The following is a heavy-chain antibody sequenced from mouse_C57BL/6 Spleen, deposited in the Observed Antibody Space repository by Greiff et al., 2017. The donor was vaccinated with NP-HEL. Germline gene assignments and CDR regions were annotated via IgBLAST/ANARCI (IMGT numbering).Heavy chain of an antibody. D-gene: IGHD2-2*01. CDR3: ARGYGYDGAMDD. CDR1: GYTFTSYW. CDR2: IYPGSGST. V-gene: IGHV1-55*01. Sequence: QVQLQQPGAELVKPGASVKMSCKASGYTFTSYWITWVKQRPGQGLEWIGDIYPGSGSTNYNEKFKSKATLTVDTSSSTAYMQLSSLTSEDSAVYYCARGYGYDGAMDDWGQGTSVTVSS. J-gene: IGHJ4*01.